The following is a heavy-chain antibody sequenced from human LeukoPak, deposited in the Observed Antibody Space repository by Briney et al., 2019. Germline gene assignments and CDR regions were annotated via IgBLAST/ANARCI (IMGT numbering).Heavy chain of an antibody. J-gene: IGHJ3*02. CDR2: IRYDGSNK. CDR1: GFTFSSYG. D-gene: IGHD4-17*01. CDR3: AKGPAVTTYEDAFDI. Sequence: PGGSLRLSCAASGFTFSSYGMHWVRQAPGKGLEWVAFIRYDGSNKYYADSVKGRFTISRDNSKNTLYLQMNSLGAEDTAVYYCAKGPAVTTYEDAFDIWGQGTMVTVSS. V-gene: IGHV3-30*02.